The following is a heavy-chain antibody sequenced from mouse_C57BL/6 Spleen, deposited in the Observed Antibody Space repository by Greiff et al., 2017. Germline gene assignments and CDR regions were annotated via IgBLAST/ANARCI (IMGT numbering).Heavy chain of an antibody. V-gene: IGHV14-1*01. Sequence: EVQLQQSGAELVRPGASVKLSCTASGFNITDYYMHWVKQSPEQGLEWIGRIDPENGDTEYDPKFQGKATMTADTSSNTAYLQLRSLTSEDTAVDYCTKEEGNFDYWGQGTTLTVAA. CDR3: TKEEGNFDY. CDR2: IDPENGDT. CDR1: GFNITDYY. J-gene: IGHJ2*01.